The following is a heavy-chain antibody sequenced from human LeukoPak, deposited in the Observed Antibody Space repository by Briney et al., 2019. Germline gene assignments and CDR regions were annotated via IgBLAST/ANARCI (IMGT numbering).Heavy chain of an antibody. Sequence: GGSLRLSCAASGFTFSSYAMHWVRQAPGKGLEWVAVISYDGSNKYYADSVKGRFTISRDNSKNTLYLQMNSLRAEDTAVYYCAKEPIGYSSSWYGDYFYGMDVWGQGTTVTVSS. J-gene: IGHJ6*02. CDR2: ISYDGSNK. V-gene: IGHV3-30-3*01. CDR3: AKEPIGYSSSWYGDYFYGMDV. CDR1: GFTFSSYA. D-gene: IGHD6-13*01.